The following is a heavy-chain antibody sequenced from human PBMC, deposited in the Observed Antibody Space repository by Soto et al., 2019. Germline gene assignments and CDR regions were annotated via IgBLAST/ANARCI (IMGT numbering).Heavy chain of an antibody. Sequence: QVQLVESGGGVVQPGRSLRLSCAASGFTFSSYAMHWVRQAPGKGLEWVAVISYDGSNKYYADSVKGRFTISRDNSKNTLYLQMNSLRAEDTAVYYCARDQYYDRSGYPRFDPWGQGTLVTVSS. CDR2: ISYDGSNK. CDR1: GFTFSSYA. V-gene: IGHV3-30-3*01. D-gene: IGHD3-22*01. CDR3: ARDQYYDRSGYPRFDP. J-gene: IGHJ5*02.